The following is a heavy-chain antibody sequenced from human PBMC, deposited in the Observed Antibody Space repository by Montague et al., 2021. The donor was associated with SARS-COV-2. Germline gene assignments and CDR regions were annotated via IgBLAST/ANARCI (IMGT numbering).Heavy chain of an antibody. CDR1: GGSISSYY. Sequence: SETLSLTCTVSGGSISSYYWSWIRQPPGKGLEWIGYIYYSGSTNYNSSLKSRVTISVDTSKNQFSLKLSSVTAADTAVSYCARVPFVAVAGTLLPYCDYYGMDVWGQGTLVTVSS. V-gene: IGHV4-59*01. CDR3: ARVPFVAVAGTLLPYCDYYGMDV. D-gene: IGHD6-19*01. CDR2: IYYSGST. J-gene: IGHJ6*02.